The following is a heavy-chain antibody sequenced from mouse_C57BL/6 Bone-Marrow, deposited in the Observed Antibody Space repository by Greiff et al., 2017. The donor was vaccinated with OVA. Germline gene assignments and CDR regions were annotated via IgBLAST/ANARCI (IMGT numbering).Heavy chain of an antibody. CDR2: IDPSDSYT. D-gene: IGHD1-1*01. CDR3: ARLLHTTVVDY. J-gene: IGHJ2*01. V-gene: IGHV1-69*01. CDR1: GYTFTSYW. Sequence: QVQLKQPGAELVMPGASVKLSCKASGYTFTSYWMHWVKQRPGQGLEWIGEIDPSDSYTNYNQKFKGKSTLTVDKSSSTAYMQLSSLTSEDSAVYYCARLLHTTVVDYRGQGTTLTVSS.